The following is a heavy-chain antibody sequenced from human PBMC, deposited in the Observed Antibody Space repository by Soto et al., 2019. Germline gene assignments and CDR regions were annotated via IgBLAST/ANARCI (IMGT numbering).Heavy chain of an antibody. Sequence: QVQLQESGPGLVKPSQTLSLTCSVSGGSITNDKYYWTWIRQHPGKGLKWIGYTSYSGTTFYSTSIKSRVTIAVDTSKNLFSLNLNSVTAADTAIYYCARDSRRTVNTFNWLDPWGQGILVTVSS. V-gene: IGHV4-31*02. CDR3: ARDSRRTVNTFNWLDP. CDR2: TSYSGTT. J-gene: IGHJ5*02. D-gene: IGHD4-17*01. CDR1: GGSITNDKYY.